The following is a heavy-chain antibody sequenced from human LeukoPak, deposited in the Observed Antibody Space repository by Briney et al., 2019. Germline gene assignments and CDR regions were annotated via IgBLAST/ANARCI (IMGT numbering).Heavy chain of an antibody. V-gene: IGHV4-34*01. CDR3: ARAPYDSSGSNWFDP. CDR2: INHSGST. Sequence: SETLSLTCAVYGGSFSGYYWSWIRQPPGKGLEWIGEINHSGSTNYNPSLKSRVTISVDTSKNQFSLKLSSVTAADTAVYYCARAPYDSSGSNWFDPWGRGTLVTVSS. D-gene: IGHD3-22*01. J-gene: IGHJ5*02. CDR1: GGSFSGYY.